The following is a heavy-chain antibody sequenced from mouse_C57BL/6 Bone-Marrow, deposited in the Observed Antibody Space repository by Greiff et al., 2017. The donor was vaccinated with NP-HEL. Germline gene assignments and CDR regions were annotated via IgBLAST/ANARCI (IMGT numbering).Heavy chain of an antibody. CDR3: ARGLYDYDPYYFDY. CDR2: IYPGGGYT. Sequence: VQLQQSGAELVRPGTSVKMSCKASGYTFTNYWIGWAKQRPGHGLEWIGDIYPGGGYTNYNEKFKGKATLTADKSSSTAYMQFSSLTSADSAIYYCARGLYDYDPYYFDYWGQGTTLTVSS. V-gene: IGHV1-63*01. J-gene: IGHJ2*01. CDR1: GYTFTNYW. D-gene: IGHD2-4*01.